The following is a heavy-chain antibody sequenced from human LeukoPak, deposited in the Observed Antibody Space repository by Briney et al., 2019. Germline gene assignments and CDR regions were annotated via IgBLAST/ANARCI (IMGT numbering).Heavy chain of an antibody. D-gene: IGHD3-22*01. V-gene: IGHV3-48*01. CDR1: GFTFSSYS. CDR2: ISSSSSTI. Sequence: GESLRLSCAASGFTFSSYSMNWVRQAPGKGLEWVSYISSSSSTIYYAGSVKGRFTISRDNAKNSLYLQLNSLRAEDTAVYYCARVLHKRNYDSSDYYGSWGQGTLVTVSS. CDR3: ARVLHKRNYDSSDYYGS. J-gene: IGHJ4*02.